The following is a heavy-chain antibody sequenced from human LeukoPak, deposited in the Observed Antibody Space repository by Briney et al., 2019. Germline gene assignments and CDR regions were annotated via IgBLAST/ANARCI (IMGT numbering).Heavy chain of an antibody. D-gene: IGHD2-2*01. CDR2: IRYDGSNK. Sequence: PGGSLTLSCAASGFTFSSDGMHWVRQAPGKGLEWVGFIRYDGSNKYYADSVKGRFTITRDNSKNTLYLQMNSLRAEDTAVYYCAKNRRCSSTSCYEFYFDYWGQGTLVTVSS. CDR1: GFTFSSDG. CDR3: AKNRRCSSTSCYEFYFDY. J-gene: IGHJ4*02. V-gene: IGHV3-30*02.